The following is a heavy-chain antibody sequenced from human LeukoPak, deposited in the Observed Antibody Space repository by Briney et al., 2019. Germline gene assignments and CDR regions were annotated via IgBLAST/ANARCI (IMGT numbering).Heavy chain of an antibody. J-gene: IGHJ6*04. V-gene: IGHV3-74*01. CDR3: ARGGYSYDNYYHYGMDV. CDR2: INSDGSST. CDR1: GFTFSSYW. Sequence: GGSLRLSCAASGFTFSSYWMHWVRQAPGKGLVWVSRINSDGSSTSYADSVKGRSTISRDNAKNTLYLQMNSLRAEDTAVYYCARGGYSYDNYYHYGMDVWGKGTTVTVSS. D-gene: IGHD5-18*01.